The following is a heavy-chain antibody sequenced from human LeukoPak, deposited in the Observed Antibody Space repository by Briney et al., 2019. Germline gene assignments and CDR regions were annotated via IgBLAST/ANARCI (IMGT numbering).Heavy chain of an antibody. CDR1: GLTFSSYW. CDR3: ARVYDILTGYLYYFDY. D-gene: IGHD3-9*01. CDR2: IKQDGSEK. Sequence: GGSLRLSCAASGLTFSSYWMSWVRQAPGKGLEWVANIKQDGSEKYYVDSVKGRFTISRDSAKNSLYLQMNSLRAEDTAVYYCARVYDILTGYLYYFDYWGQGTLVTVSS. J-gene: IGHJ4*02. V-gene: IGHV3-7*03.